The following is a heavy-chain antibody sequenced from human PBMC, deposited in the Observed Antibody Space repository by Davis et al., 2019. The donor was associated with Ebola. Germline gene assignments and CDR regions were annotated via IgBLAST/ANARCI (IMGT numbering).Heavy chain of an antibody. CDR2: INPNSGGT. D-gene: IGHD3-9*01. V-gene: IGHV1-2*06. J-gene: IGHJ6*04. CDR3: AREGTFENNYDILTRGNYYYYYGMDV. Sequence: ASVKVSCKASGYTFTSYYMHWVRQAPGQGLEWLGRINPNSGGTNYAQKFQGRVTMTRDTSISTAYMELSRLRSDDTAVYYCAREGTFENNYDILTRGNYYYYYGMDVWGKGTTVTVSS. CDR1: GYTFTSYY.